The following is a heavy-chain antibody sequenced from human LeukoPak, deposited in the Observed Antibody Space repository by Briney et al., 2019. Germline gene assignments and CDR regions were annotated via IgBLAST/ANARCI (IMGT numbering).Heavy chain of an antibody. D-gene: IGHD6-6*01. V-gene: IGHV1-8*03. Sequence: VASVKVSCKASGYTFTSYDINWVRQATGQGLEWMGWMNPNSGNTGYAQKFQGRVTITRNTSISTAYMELSSLRSEDTAVYYCARGIFEIAACRPKRVYYFDYWGQGTLVTVSS. CDR3: ARGIFEIAACRPKRVYYFDY. CDR1: GYTFTSYD. J-gene: IGHJ4*02. CDR2: MNPNSGNT.